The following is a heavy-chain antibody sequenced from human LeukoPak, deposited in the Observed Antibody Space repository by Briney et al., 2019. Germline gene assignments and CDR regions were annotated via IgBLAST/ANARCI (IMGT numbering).Heavy chain of an antibody. CDR3: AKGGVVVPAAFYFDY. V-gene: IGHV3-9*01. J-gene: IGHJ4*02. D-gene: IGHD2-2*01. CDR1: GITFDDYA. CDR2: ISWNSGSI. Sequence: QPGGSLRLSCAASGITFDDYAMHWVRQAPGKGLEWVSGISWNSGSIGYADSVKGRFTISRDNAKNSLYLQMNSLRPEDTALYYCAKGGVVVPAAFYFDYWGQGTLVTVST.